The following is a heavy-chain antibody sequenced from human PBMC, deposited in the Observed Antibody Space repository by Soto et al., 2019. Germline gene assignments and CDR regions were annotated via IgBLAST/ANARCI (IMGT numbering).Heavy chain of an antibody. CDR2: IYYSGST. CDR1: GGSISSSSYY. CDR3: ARTYTSNILQFDS. V-gene: IGHV4-39*01. Sequence: PSETLSLTCIVSGGSISSSSYYWGWIRQPPGKGLEWIGNIYYSGSTDYNPSLKSRLTISVDTSKNQFSLKLSSVTAADTAVYYCARTYTSNILQFDSWGQGTLVTVSS. D-gene: IGHD2-15*01. J-gene: IGHJ4*02.